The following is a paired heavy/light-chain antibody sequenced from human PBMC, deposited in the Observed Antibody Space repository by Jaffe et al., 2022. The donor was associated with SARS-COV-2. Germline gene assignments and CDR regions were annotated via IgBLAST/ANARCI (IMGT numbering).Heavy chain of an antibody. J-gene: IGHJ6*04. CDR1: GFTFSSYG. V-gene: IGHV3-30*03. CDR3: ARLFADYDILTGYAGYSYDYRMDV. CDR2: VSFDGTKT. Sequence: QVQLVESGGGVVQPGTSLRLSCTVSGFTFSSYGMHWVRQAPGKGLEWVAVVSFDGTKTYYVESVKGRFTISRDNSKSTLYLQMSGLRAEDTAVYYCARLFADYDILTGYAGYSYDYRMDVWGNGTTVTVSS. D-gene: IGHD3-9*01.
Light chain of an antibody. CDR1: ISNIGSNT. CDR2: TND. V-gene: IGLV1-44*01. J-gene: IGLJ1*01. Sequence: QSVLTQPPSASGTPGQRVTISCSGSISNIGSNTVNWYQQLPGTAPKLFFHTNDQRPSGVPDRFSASKSGTSASLVISGLQSEDEAEYYCAARDDSLNGYVFGTGTTVTVL. CDR3: AARDDSLNGYV.